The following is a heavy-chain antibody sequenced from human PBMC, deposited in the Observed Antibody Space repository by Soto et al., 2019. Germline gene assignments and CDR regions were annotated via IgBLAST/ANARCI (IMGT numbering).Heavy chain of an antibody. J-gene: IGHJ4*02. Sequence: LRLSCTVSGFTFNNYGINWVRQAPGKGLEWVSSVSKSGYAYYSDSVKGRFTISRDNAKNSVSLQMNTLRVEDTAVYYCAREDSIIIPAVSDFWGQGTLVTVSS. CDR3: AREDSIIIPAVSDF. CDR1: GFTFNNYG. CDR2: VSKSGYA. V-gene: IGHV3-21*01. D-gene: IGHD3-22*01.